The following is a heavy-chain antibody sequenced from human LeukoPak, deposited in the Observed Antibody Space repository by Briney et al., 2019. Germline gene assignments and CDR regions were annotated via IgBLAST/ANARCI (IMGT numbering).Heavy chain of an antibody. J-gene: IGHJ4*02. CDR2: INPYNGGT. D-gene: IGHD1-26*01. CDR3: ARRRIVGTTGFDY. Sequence: RASVKVSCKASGYTFTGYYIHWVRQAPGQGLEWMGWINPYNGGTNYAQKFQGRVTMTRDTSISTAYMELGRLRSDDTTVYYCARRRIVGTTGFDYWGQGTLVTVSS. CDR1: GYTFTGYY. V-gene: IGHV1-2*02.